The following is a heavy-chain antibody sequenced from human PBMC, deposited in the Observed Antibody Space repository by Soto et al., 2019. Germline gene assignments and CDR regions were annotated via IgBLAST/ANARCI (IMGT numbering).Heavy chain of an antibody. CDR2: IYPGDSDT. D-gene: IGHD6-19*01. J-gene: IGHJ6*02. CDR3: ARQGYSSGWYYYYGMDV. Sequence: GESLKISCKGSGYSFTSYWIGWVRQMPGKGLEWMGIIYPGDSDTRYSPSFQGQVTISADKSISIAYLQWSSLKASDTAMYYCARQGYSSGWYYYYGMDVWGQGTTVTVSS. V-gene: IGHV5-51*01. CDR1: GYSFTSYW.